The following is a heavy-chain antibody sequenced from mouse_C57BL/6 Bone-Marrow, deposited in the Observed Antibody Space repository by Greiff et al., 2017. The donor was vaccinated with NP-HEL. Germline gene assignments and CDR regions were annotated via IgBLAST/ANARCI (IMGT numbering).Heavy chain of an antibody. V-gene: IGHV5-15*01. Sequence: EVMLVESGEGLVKPGGSLKLSCAASGFTFSDYGMAWVRQAPRKGPEWVAFISNLAYSIYYADTVTGRFTISRENAKNTLYLEMSSLRSEDTAMYYCARHRYYGSSSGYAMDYWGQGTSVTVSS. CDR1: GFTFSDYG. D-gene: IGHD1-1*01. CDR2: ISNLAYSI. CDR3: ARHRYYGSSSGYAMDY. J-gene: IGHJ4*01.